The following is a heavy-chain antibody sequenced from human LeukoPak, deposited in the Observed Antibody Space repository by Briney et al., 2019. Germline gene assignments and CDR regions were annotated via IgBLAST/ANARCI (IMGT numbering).Heavy chain of an antibody. Sequence: GTSVKVSCKASGFTAMQWVRQARGQRLEWIGWIVVGSGYRNYAQKFQERVTISRDMSTSTAYMELSSLRSDDTAVYYCAREIAAGGWRGFDYWGQGTLVTVSS. CDR2: IVVGSGYR. J-gene: IGHJ4*02. V-gene: IGHV1-58*02. CDR1: GFTA. CDR3: AREIAAGGWRGFDY. D-gene: IGHD6-13*01.